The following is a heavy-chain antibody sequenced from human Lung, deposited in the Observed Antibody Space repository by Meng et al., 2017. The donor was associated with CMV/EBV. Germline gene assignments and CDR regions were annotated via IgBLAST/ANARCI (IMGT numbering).Heavy chain of an antibody. CDR1: GFTFTSYA. V-gene: IGHV3-23*01. CDR3: AKSSNSVPRWFDS. J-gene: IGHJ5*01. Sequence: SXAASGFTFTSYAMSWVRQAPGKGLEWVSAISGSGGSTYYADSVKGRFTISRDNSKNTLYLQMNSLTVEDTALYYCAKSSNSVPRWFDSWSQGALVTVSS. D-gene: IGHD2-15*01. CDR2: ISGSGGST.